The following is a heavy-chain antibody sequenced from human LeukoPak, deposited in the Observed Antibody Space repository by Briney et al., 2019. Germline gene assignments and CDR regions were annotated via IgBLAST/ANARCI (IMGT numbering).Heavy chain of an antibody. J-gene: IGHJ3*02. CDR3: ARHWTEDSSGYYPFDI. D-gene: IGHD3-22*01. Sequence: KPSEPLSLPCPVSGGSISSYYWSWIRQPPGKGLEWIGYIYYSGSTNYNPSLKSRVAISVDTSKNQFSLKLSSVTAADTAVYYCARHWTEDSSGYYPFDIWGQGTMVTVSS. CDR2: IYYSGST. V-gene: IGHV4-59*08. CDR1: GGSISSYY.